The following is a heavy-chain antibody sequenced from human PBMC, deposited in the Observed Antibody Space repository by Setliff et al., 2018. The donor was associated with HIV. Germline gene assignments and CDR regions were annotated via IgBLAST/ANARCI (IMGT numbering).Heavy chain of an antibody. CDR1: GYTFNSYG. Sequence: RASVKVSCKTSGYTFNSYGISWVRQAPGQGLEWVGLNIAFNGKTNSAPKFQGRVIMTTDTSTSTAHMELRSLRSDDTAIYYCARVIVDFDSSGFYYFDSWGQGTLVTVSS. J-gene: IGHJ4*02. V-gene: IGHV1-18*01. D-gene: IGHD3-22*01. CDR3: ARVIVDFDSSGFYYFDS. CDR2: NIAFNGKT.